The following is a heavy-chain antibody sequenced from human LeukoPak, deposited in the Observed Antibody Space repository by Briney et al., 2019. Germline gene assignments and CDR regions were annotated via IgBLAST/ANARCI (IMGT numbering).Heavy chain of an antibody. CDR2: IWYDGSNK. CDR3: AKVGGPARPKTHYYYMDV. Sequence: GRSLRLSCAASGFTFSSYGMHWVRQAPGKGLEWVAVIWYDGSNKYYADSVKGRFTISRDNSKNTLYLQMNSLRAEDTAVYYCAKVGGPARPKTHYYYMDVWGKGTTVTVSS. J-gene: IGHJ6*03. D-gene: IGHD6-6*01. V-gene: IGHV3-33*06. CDR1: GFTFSSYG.